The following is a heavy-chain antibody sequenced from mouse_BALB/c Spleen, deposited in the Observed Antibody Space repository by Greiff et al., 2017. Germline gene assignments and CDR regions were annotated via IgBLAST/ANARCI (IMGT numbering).Heavy chain of an antibody. J-gene: IGHJ3*01. V-gene: IGHV2-2*02. D-gene: IGHD2-10*02. CDR1: GFSLTSYG. CDR2: IWSGGST. Sequence: QVQLKESGPGLVQPSQSLSITCTVSGFSLTSYGVHWVRQSPGKGLEWLGVIWSGGSTDYNAAFISRLSISKDNSKSQVFFKMNSLQANDTAIYYCARNSMVTTVFAYWGQGTLVTVSA. CDR3: ARNSMVTTVFAY.